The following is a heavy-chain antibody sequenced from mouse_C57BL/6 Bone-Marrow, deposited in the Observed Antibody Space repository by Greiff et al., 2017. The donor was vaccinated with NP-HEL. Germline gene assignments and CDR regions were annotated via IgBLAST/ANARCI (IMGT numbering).Heavy chain of an antibody. CDR2: IDPSDSYT. CDR3: ARSYYYGYYYAMDY. V-gene: IGHV1-50*01. Sequence: QVQLQQPGAELVKPGASVKLSCKASGYTFTSYWMQWVKQRPGQGLEWIGEIDPSDSYTNYNQKFKGKATLTVDTSYSTAYMQLSSLTSEDSAVYYCARSYYYGYYYAMDYWGQGTSVTVSS. J-gene: IGHJ4*01. CDR1: GYTFTSYW. D-gene: IGHD1-1*01.